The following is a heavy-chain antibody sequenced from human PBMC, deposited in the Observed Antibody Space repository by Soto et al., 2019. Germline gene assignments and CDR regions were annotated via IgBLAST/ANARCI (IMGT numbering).Heavy chain of an antibody. CDR1: GFTFDDYA. CDR3: AKDIGAATYGSVSYWAPFDYYVMDV. J-gene: IGHJ6*02. V-gene: IGHV3-9*01. D-gene: IGHD3-10*01. Sequence: GGSLRLSCAASGFTFDDYAMHWVRQAPGKGLEWVSGISWNSGSIGYADSVKGRFTISRDNAKNSLYLQMNSLRAEDTALYYCAKDIGAATYGSVSYWAPFDYYVMDVWGQGTTVTGSS. CDR2: ISWNSGSI.